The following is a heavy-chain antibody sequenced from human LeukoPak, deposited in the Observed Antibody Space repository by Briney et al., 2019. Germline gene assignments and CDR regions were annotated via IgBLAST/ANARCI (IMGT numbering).Heavy chain of an antibody. Sequence: PGGSLRLSCAASGFTVSSNYMSWVRQAPGKGLGWVSVIYSGGSTYYADSVKGRFTISRDNSKNTLYLQMNSLRAEDTAVYYCARERNYYGSGSIIDYWGQGTLVTVSS. J-gene: IGHJ4*02. CDR3: ARERNYYGSGSIIDY. D-gene: IGHD3-10*01. CDR1: GFTVSSNY. V-gene: IGHV3-66*02. CDR2: IYSGGST.